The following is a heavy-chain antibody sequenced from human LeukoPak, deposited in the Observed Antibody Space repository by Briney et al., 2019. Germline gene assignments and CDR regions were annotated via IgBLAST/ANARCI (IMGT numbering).Heavy chain of an antibody. Sequence: YSGSTYYNPSLKSRVTISVDTSKNQFSLKLSSVTAADTAVYYCARDQGYSYGSDYYGMDVWGQGTTVTVSS. J-gene: IGHJ6*02. V-gene: IGHV4-39*07. D-gene: IGHD5-18*01. CDR2: YSGST. CDR3: ARDQGYSYGSDYYGMDV.